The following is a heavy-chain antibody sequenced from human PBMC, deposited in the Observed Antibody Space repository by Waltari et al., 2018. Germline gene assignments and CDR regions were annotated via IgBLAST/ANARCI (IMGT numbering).Heavy chain of an antibody. CDR1: GGTFRSYT. J-gene: IGHJ4*02. CDR3: AGGGWFPDY. V-gene: IGHV1-69*02. Sequence: QVQLVQSGAEVKKPGSSVKVSCKDSGGTFRSYTISWVRQAPGQGLEWMGRISPILGIANYAQKFQGRVTITADKSTSTAYMELSSLRSEDTAVYYCAGGGWFPDYWGQGTLVTVSS. CDR2: ISPILGIA. D-gene: IGHD2-15*01.